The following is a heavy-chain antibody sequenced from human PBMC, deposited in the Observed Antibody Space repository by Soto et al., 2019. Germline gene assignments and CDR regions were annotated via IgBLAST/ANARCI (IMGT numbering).Heavy chain of an antibody. D-gene: IGHD3-16*02. CDR2: MNPNSGNT. J-gene: IGHJ4*02. V-gene: IGHV1-8*01. CDR1: GYTFTSYD. Sequence: QVQLVQSGAEVKKPGASVKVSCKASGYTFTSYDINWVRQATGQGLEWMGWMNPNSGNTGYAQKFQGRVTMTRTTSISTAYMELSSLRSEDTAVYYCARVGPMITFGGVIVMPDYWGQGTLVTVSS. CDR3: ARVGPMITFGGVIVMPDY.